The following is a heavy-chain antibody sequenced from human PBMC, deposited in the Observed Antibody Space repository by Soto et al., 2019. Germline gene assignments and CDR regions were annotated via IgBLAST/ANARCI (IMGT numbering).Heavy chain of an antibody. D-gene: IGHD3-10*01. J-gene: IGHJ4*02. CDR1: GFTFNSYS. CDR3: AQSLGWIGELLPGS. CDR2: ISITSRYI. V-gene: IGHV3-21*01. Sequence: GGSLRLSCAASGFTFNSYSMNWVRQAPGKGLEWVSSISITSRYIYYADSVKVRFTISRDNAKNSVYLQMDSLRAEDTAIYYCAQSLGWIGELLPGSWGPGTLVTVSS.